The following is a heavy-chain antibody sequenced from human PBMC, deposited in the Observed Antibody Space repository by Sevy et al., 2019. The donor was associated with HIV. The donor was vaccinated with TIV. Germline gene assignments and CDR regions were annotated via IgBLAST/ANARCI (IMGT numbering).Heavy chain of an antibody. V-gene: IGHV3-30-3*01. D-gene: IGHD3-22*01. CDR2: ISNDGGNK. Sequence: GGSLRLSCAASGFTFSSYAMHWVRQAPGKVLEWVAVISNDGGNKYYAESVKGRFTISRDNSKNTLYLQMNSLRAEDTAVYYCARKGDYYDSSGLRALLFDYWGQGTLVPVSS. CDR3: ARKGDYYDSSGLRALLFDY. J-gene: IGHJ4*02. CDR1: GFTFSSYA.